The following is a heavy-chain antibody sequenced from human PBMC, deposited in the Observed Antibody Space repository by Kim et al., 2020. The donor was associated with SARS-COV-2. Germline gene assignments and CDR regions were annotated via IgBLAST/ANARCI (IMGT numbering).Heavy chain of an antibody. CDR1: GFTFSSYS. J-gene: IGHJ6*02. D-gene: IGHD2-21*02. CDR2: ISSSSSYI. CDR3: ARVSVVTATHGYYYYGMDV. Sequence: GGSLRLSCAASGFTFSSYSMNWVRQAPGKGLEWVSSISSSSSYIYYADSVKGRFTISRDNAKNSLYLQMNSLRAEDTAVYYCARVSVVTATHGYYYYGMDVWGQGTTVTVSS. V-gene: IGHV3-21*01.